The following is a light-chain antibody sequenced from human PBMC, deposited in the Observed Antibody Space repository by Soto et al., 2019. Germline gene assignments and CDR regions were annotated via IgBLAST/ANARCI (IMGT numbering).Light chain of an antibody. CDR1: QSISSW. Sequence: DIQMTQSPSTLSASVGDRVTITCRASQSISSWLAWYQQKPGKAPKLLIYKASSLESGVPSRFSGSGSGTDFTITISSLQPDDFATYYCQQYNSYSETFGQGTKVEIK. V-gene: IGKV1-5*03. CDR3: QQYNSYSET. J-gene: IGKJ1*01. CDR2: KAS.